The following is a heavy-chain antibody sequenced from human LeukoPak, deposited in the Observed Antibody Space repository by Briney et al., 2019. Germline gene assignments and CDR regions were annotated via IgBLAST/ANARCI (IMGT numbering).Heavy chain of an antibody. D-gene: IGHD6-19*01. CDR1: GFTFSSYA. Sequence: PGGSLRLSCVASGFTFSSYAMHWVRQAPGKGLEWVAVISYDGSNKYYADSVKGRFTISRDNSKNTLYLQMNSLRAEDTAVYYCARLSSGLSNLDYWGQGTLVTVSS. J-gene: IGHJ4*02. CDR2: ISYDGSNK. V-gene: IGHV3-30*04. CDR3: ARLSSGLSNLDY.